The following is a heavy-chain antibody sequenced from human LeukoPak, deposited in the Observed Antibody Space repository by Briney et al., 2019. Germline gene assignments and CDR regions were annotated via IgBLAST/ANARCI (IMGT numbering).Heavy chain of an antibody. CDR1: GYSFTSYW. J-gene: IGHJ4*02. D-gene: IGHD3-22*01. V-gene: IGHV5-51*04. Sequence: GESLKISCKGSGYSFTSYWIGWVRQMPGKGLEWMQIIYPGDSDARYRPSFQGQVTISADKPISTAYLQWSSLKASDTAMYYCARCTYYYDSSGYYYVYWGQGTLVTVSS. CDR3: ARCTYYYDSSGYYYVY. CDR2: IYPGDSDA.